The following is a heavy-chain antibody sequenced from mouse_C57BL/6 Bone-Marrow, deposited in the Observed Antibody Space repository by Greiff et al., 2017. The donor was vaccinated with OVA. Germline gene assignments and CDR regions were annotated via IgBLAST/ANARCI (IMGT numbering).Heavy chain of an antibody. J-gene: IGHJ3*01. CDR2: IDPENGDT. D-gene: IGHD2-3*01. V-gene: IGHV14-4*01. CDR1: GFNIKDDY. Sequence: EVQLQQSGAELVRPGASVKLSCTASGFNIKDDYMHWVKQRPEQGLEWIGWIDPENGDTEYASKFQGKATITADTSSNTAYLQLSSLTSEDTAVYYCTTDGYFLAYWGQGTLATVSA. CDR3: TTDGYFLAY.